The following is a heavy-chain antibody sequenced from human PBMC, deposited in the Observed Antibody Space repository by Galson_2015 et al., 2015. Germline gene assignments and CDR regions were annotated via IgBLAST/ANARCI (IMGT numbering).Heavy chain of an antibody. Sequence: SLRLSCAASGFTFSNAWMSWVRQAPGKGLEWVGRIKSKTDGGTTDYAAPVKGRFTISRDGSKNTLYLQMNSLKTEDTAVYYCTTVGGPWGVPAALRPYYYYMDVWGKGTTVTVSS. J-gene: IGHJ6*03. V-gene: IGHV3-15*01. CDR3: TTVGGPWGVPAALRPYYYYMDV. D-gene: IGHD2-2*01. CDR1: GFTFSNAW. CDR2: IKSKTDGGTT.